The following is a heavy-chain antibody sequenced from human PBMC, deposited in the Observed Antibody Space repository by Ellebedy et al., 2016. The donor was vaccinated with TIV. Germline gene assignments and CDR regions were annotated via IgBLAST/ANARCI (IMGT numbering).Heavy chain of an antibody. CDR3: AKVGHNWNFLFLQY. CDR2: INHSGST. CDR1: GGSFSGYY. V-gene: IGHV4-34*01. D-gene: IGHD1-7*01. J-gene: IGHJ4*02. Sequence: MPSETLSLTCAVYGGSFSGYYWSWIRQPPGKGLEWIGEINHSGSTNYNPSLKSRVTISVDTSKNQFSLKLSSVTAADTAVYYCAKVGHNWNFLFLQYWGRGTLVTVSS.